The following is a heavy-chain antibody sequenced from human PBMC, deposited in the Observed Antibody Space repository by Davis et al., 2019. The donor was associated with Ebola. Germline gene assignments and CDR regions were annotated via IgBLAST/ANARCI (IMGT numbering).Heavy chain of an antibody. Sequence: PSETLSLTCTVSGGSISSSSYYWGWIRQPPGKGLEWIGSSYYSGSTYYNPSLKSRVTISVDTSKNQFSLKLSSVTAADTAVYYCARAYCGGDCRYYYYGMDVWGKGTTVTVSS. D-gene: IGHD2-21*02. V-gene: IGHV4-39*01. CDR1: GGSISSSSYY. CDR3: ARAYCGGDCRYYYYGMDV. J-gene: IGHJ6*04. CDR2: SYYSGST.